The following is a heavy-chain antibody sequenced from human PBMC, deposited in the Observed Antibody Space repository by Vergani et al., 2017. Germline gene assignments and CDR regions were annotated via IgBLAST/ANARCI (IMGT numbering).Heavy chain of an antibody. Sequence: EVMLVQSGAEVKTPGESLKISCKYSESSFISNEIAWVRQMSGKGLQWMGNINPIDSKIAYSPSFQGQAIMSLDKSITTAYLQWRSLKASDTAIYYCTRQFPCADGACFHFDHWGQGTQVTFSS. J-gene: IGHJ4*02. CDR2: INPIDSKI. CDR1: ESSFISNE. CDR3: TRQFPCADGACFHFDH. D-gene: IGHD5-24*01. V-gene: IGHV5-51*01.